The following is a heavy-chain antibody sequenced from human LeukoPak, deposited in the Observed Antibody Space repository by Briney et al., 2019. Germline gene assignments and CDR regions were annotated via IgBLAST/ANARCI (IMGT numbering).Heavy chain of an antibody. D-gene: IGHD3-3*01. CDR3: ARHPWYDFWSGSSDQYGMDV. CDR1: GDSVSSNSAA. V-gene: IGHV6-1*01. CDR2: TYYRSKWYN. Sequence: SQTLSLTCAISGDSVSSNSAAWNWIRQSPSRGLEWLGRTYYRSKWYNDYAVSVKSRITINPDTSKKQFSLQLNSVTPEDTAVYYCARHPWYDFWSGSSDQYGMDVWGQGTTVTVSS. J-gene: IGHJ6*02.